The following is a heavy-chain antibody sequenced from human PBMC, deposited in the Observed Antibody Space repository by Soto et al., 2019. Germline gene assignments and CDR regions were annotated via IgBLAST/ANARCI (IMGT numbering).Heavy chain of an antibody. CDR2: INNAGST. CDR3: VRENYFYGMDV. J-gene: IGHJ6*02. Sequence: PGGSLRLSCAASGFDASVNFMTWVRQAPGRGLEWVSTINNAGSTFYADSVKGRFTISGDNSKNTLYLQMNSLRFEDTAMYYCVRENYFYGMDVWGQGTAVTVSS. V-gene: IGHV3-66*01. CDR1: GFDASVNF.